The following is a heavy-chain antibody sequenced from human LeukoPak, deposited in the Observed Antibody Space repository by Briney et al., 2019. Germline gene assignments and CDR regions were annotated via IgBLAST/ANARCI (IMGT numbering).Heavy chain of an antibody. D-gene: IGHD2-21*02. J-gene: IGHJ4*02. CDR2: INGDGSAA. V-gene: IGHV3-74*01. CDR3: ARAVFVTASDY. Sequence: PGESLRLSCAASGFTFSNAWMSWVRQAPGKGLVWVSRINGDGSAAAYADSVRGRFTISRDNARNTVHLQMNSLTAEDTAVYYCARAVFVTASDYWGQGTLVTVSS. CDR1: GFTFSNAW.